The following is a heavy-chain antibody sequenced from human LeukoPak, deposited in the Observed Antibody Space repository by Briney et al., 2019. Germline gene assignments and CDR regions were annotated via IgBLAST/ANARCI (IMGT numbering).Heavy chain of an antibody. Sequence: AASVKVSCKASGYTFTSYYMHWVRQAPGQGLEWMGIINPSGGSTSYAQKFQGRVTMTRDTSTSTVYMELSSLRSEDTAVYYCVREAVWWLSFASRLDYWGQGTLVTVSS. CDR2: INPSGGST. J-gene: IGHJ4*02. V-gene: IGHV1-46*01. CDR1: GYTFTSYY. CDR3: VREAVWWLSFASRLDY. D-gene: IGHD5-12*01.